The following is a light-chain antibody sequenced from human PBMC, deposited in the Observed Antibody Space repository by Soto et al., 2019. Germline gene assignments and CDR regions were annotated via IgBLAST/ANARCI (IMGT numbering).Light chain of an antibody. Sequence: DIQMTQSPSSVSASVGDRVTITCRASQDISTWLAWYQQKPGKAPNLLIYASSSLQSGVPSRFSGSGSGTDFTPTISSLQPEDFATYYCQQANSFPPSFTFGPGTKVDV. CDR2: ASS. V-gene: IGKV1-12*01. CDR1: QDISTW. CDR3: QQANSFPPSFT. J-gene: IGKJ3*01.